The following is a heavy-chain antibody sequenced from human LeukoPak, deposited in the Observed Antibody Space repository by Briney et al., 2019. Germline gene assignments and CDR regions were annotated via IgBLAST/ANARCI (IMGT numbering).Heavy chain of an antibody. J-gene: IGHJ5*02. CDR2: ISGSGGST. V-gene: IGHV3-23*01. CDR1: GFTFSSYA. Sequence: PGGSLRLSCAASGFTFSSYAMSWVRQAPGKGLEWVSAISGSGGSTYYADSVKGRFTISRDNSKNTLYLQMNSLRAEDTAVYYCAKVTDDYIPLFPTRFDPWGQGTLVTVSS. CDR3: AKVTDDYIPLFPTRFDP. D-gene: IGHD4-11*01.